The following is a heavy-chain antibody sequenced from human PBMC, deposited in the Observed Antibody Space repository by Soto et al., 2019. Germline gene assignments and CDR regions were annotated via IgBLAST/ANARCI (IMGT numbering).Heavy chain of an antibody. CDR3: AIPGDYVGGLDN. D-gene: IGHD4-17*01. J-gene: IGHJ4*02. CDR2: IWYDGSNK. V-gene: IGHV3-33*01. Sequence: QVQLVESGGGVVQPGRSLRLSCAASGFTFSSYGMHWVRQAPGKGLEWVAVIWYDGSNKYYADSVKGRFTISRDNSKNTLYLQMNSLRAEDTAVYYCAIPGDYVGGLDNWGQGTLVTVSS. CDR1: GFTFSSYG.